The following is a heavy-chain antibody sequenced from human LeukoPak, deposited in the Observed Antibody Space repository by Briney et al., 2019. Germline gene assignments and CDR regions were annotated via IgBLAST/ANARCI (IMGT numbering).Heavy chain of an antibody. CDR1: GYSISSGFD. J-gene: IGHJ5*02. CDR2: IYHSERT. Sequence: SEILAPTCAVSGYSISSGFDWGWKPPPPGKGLEGIGSIYHSERTYYNPSLNSRVTISVDTSKNQFSRKLSSVTAADTAVYYCARLTYGDYVWFDPWGQGTLVTVSS. D-gene: IGHD4-17*01. V-gene: IGHV4-38-2*01. CDR3: ARLTYGDYVWFDP.